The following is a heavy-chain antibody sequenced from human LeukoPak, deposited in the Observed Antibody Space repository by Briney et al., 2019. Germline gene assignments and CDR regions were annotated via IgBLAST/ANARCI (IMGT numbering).Heavy chain of an antibody. J-gene: IGHJ4*02. CDR1: GYTFTGYY. V-gene: IGHV1-2*06. CDR2: INPNSGGT. Sequence: ASVKVSCKASGYTFTGYYMHWVRQAPGQGLEWMGRINPNSGGTNYAQKLQGRVTMTTDTSTSTAYMELRSLGSDDTAVYYCARESVDTAMGFGFGYWGQGTLVTVSS. D-gene: IGHD5-18*01. CDR3: ARESVDTAMGFGFGY.